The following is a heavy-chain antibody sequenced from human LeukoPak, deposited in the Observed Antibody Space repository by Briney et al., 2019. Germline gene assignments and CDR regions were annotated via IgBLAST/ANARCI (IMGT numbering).Heavy chain of an antibody. CDR1: AYTFTNYG. CDR3: ARENCGGYTDY. CDR2: ISAYNGNT. D-gene: IGHD2-21*01. V-gene: IGHV1-18*01. Sequence: ASVKVSCKASAYTFTNYGITWVRQAPGQGLEWMGWISAYNGNTNYAQKLQGRVTMTTDTSTSTAYMELRSLRSDDTAVYYCARENCGGYTDYWGEGALVSVSS. J-gene: IGHJ4*02.